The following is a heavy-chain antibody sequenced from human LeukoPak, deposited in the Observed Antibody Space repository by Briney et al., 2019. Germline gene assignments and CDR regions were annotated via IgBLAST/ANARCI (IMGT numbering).Heavy chain of an antibody. CDR2: IKEDGSVQ. Sequence: PGGSLRLSCTASGFPFSGYWISWVRQAPGKGLEWVANIKEDGSVQDYADSVKGRFTISRDNAKNSLYLQTNSLRVDDTAVYYCVGQLLRAVWGKGTTVTVSS. CDR1: GFPFSGYW. D-gene: IGHD2-2*01. J-gene: IGHJ6*04. V-gene: IGHV3-7*01. CDR3: VGQLLRAV.